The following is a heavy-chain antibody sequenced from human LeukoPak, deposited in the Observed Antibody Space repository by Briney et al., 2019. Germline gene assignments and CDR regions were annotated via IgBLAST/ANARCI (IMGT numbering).Heavy chain of an antibody. Sequence: PSETLSLTCAVYGGSFSGYYWSWIRQPPGKGLEWIGEINHSGSTNYNPSLKRRVTISVDTSKNQFSLKLRSVTAADTAVYYCARVSDEYYYDSSGQLVGWFDPWGQGTLVTVSS. V-gene: IGHV4-34*01. CDR3: ARVSDEYYYDSSGQLVGWFDP. D-gene: IGHD3-22*01. CDR1: GGSFSGYY. J-gene: IGHJ5*02. CDR2: INHSGST.